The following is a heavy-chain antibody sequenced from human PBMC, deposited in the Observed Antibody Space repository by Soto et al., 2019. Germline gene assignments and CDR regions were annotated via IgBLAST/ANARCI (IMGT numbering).Heavy chain of an antibody. CDR3: ARGGSGSYYVLKGAFDI. CDR2: MNPNSGNT. J-gene: IGHJ3*02. V-gene: IGHV1-8*01. CDR1: GYTFTSYD. Sequence: ASVKVSCKASGYTFTSYDINWVRQATGQGLEWMGWMNPNSGNTGYAQKFQGRVTMTRNTSISTAYMELSSLRSEDTAVYYCARGGSGSYYVLKGAFDIWGQGTMVT. D-gene: IGHD1-26*01.